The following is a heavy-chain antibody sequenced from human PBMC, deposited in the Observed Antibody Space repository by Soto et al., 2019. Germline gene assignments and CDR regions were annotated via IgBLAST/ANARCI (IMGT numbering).Heavy chain of an antibody. CDR3: ARDTEYSSSLAL. J-gene: IGHJ4*02. V-gene: IGHV4-34*01. CDR2: INHSGST. D-gene: IGHD6-13*01. CDR1: GGSFSGYY. Sequence: SETLSLTCAVYGGSFSGYYWSWIRQPPGKGLEWIGEINHSGSTNYNPSLKSRVTISVDTSKNQFSLKLSSVTAADTAVYYCARDTEYSSSLALWGQGTLVTVSS.